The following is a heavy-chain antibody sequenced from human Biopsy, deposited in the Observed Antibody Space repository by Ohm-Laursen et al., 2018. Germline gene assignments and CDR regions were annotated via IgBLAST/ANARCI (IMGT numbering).Heavy chain of an antibody. D-gene: IGHD4-17*01. CDR1: EYSVTDYF. V-gene: IGHV1-2*02. CDR3: ARDMTVTARPYYYAGVDV. Sequence: ASVKASCKASEYSVTDYFIHWVRHAPGQGFEWMGWINPKSGVANHAQNFQGRVSMTRDTSIHTVYLELNSLRSDDTAVYCCARDMTVTARPYYYAGVDVWGPGTRVTVSS. CDR2: INPKSGVA. J-gene: IGHJ6*02.